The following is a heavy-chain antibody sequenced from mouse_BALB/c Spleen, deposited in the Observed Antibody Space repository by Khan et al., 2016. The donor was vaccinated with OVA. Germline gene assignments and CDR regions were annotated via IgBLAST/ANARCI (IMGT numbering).Heavy chain of an antibody. J-gene: IGHJ3*01. CDR1: GFNIKDSY. CDR3: ARSGYFAWFGY. CDR2: IDPENGKT. Sequence: EVRLQQSGADLVRPGALVKLSCKASGFNIKDSYMHWVKQRPEQGLEWIGWIDPENGKTIYDPKFQDKASITADTSSNTAYMQLISLTSEDTAVCYSARSGYFAWFGYWGQGTLVTVSA. V-gene: IGHV14-1*02.